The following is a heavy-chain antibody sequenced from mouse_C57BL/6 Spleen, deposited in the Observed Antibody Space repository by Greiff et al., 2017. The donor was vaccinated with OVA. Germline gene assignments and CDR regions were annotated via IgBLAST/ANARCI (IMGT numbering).Heavy chain of an antibody. D-gene: IGHD2-13*01. J-gene: IGHJ1*03. V-gene: IGHV1-26*01. CDR2: INPNNGGT. Sequence: EVQLQQSGPELVKPGASVKISCKASGYTFTDYYMNWVKQSHGKSLEWIGDINPNNGGTSYNQKFKGKATLTVDKSSSTAYMELRSLTSEDSAVYYCAREVADRALTWYFDVWGTGTTVTVSS. CDR3: AREVADRALTWYFDV. CDR1: GYTFTDYY.